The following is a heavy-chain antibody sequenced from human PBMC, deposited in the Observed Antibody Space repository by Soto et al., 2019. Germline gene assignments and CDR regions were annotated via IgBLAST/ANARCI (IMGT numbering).Heavy chain of an antibody. V-gene: IGHV3-48*03. CDR3: VRFGGAAAGPGDY. D-gene: IGHD6-13*01. CDR2: ISSSGTTI. J-gene: IGHJ4*02. Sequence: SLQLSCVASEFTFSSYEMNWVRQAPGKGLEWVSYISSSGTTIYYTDSVKGRFTISRDNAKKSLYLQMNSLRAEDTAVYYCVRFGGAAAGPGDYWGQGTLVTVSS. CDR1: EFTFSSYE.